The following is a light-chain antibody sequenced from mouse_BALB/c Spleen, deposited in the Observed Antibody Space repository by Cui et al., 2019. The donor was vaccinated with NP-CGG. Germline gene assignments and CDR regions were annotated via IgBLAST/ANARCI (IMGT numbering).Light chain of an antibody. CDR1: TGAVTTSNY. CDR2: GTN. J-gene: IGLJ1*01. V-gene: IGLV1*01. Sequence: QAVVTQESALTTSPGETVTLTCRSSTGAVTTSNYANWVQEKSENLFTGLIGGTNNRAPGVSARFSGSLIGDKAALTITGAQSEDEAIYFCALWYSNHWVFGGGTKLTVL. CDR3: ALWYSNHWV.